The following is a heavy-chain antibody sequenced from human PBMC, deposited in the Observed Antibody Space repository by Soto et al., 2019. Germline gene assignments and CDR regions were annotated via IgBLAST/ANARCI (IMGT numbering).Heavy chain of an antibody. V-gene: IGHV4-59*01. CDR3: ARDLNNWFDP. CDR2: IYYSGST. Sequence: ETLSLTCTVSGGSISSYYWSWIRQPPGKGLEWIGYIYYSGSTNYNPSLKSRVTISVDTSKNQFSLKLSSVTAADTAVYYCARDLNNWFDPWGQGTLVTVSS. CDR1: GGSISSYY. J-gene: IGHJ5*02.